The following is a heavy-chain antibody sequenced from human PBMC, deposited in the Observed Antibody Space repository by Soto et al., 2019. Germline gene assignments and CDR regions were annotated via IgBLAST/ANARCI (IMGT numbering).Heavy chain of an antibody. CDR2: IYWDDDK. CDR1: GFSLTTRGVG. Sequence: QITLKESGPTLVKPTQTLTLTCTFSGFSLTTRGVGVGWIRQPPGKALEWLALIYWDDDKRYSPSLKSRLTITQDTSKNQVVLTLTNMDPVDTATYYCAHVPGSGQLLYSYYYYMDVWGKGAKVAVS. CDR3: AHVPGSGQLLYSYYYYMDV. J-gene: IGHJ6*03. V-gene: IGHV2-5*02. D-gene: IGHD3-10*01.